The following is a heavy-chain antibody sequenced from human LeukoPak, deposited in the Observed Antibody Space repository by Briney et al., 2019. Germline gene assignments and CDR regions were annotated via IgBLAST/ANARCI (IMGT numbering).Heavy chain of an antibody. J-gene: IGHJ5*02. V-gene: IGHV3-23*01. CDR2: ISSSSTTI. CDR1: GFTLNNDA. Sequence: GGSLRLSCTASGFTLNNDAMSLVRQAPGKGLEWVSYISSSSTTIYYADSVKGRFTISRDNSKNTLYLQMNSLRAEDTAVYYCAKDPARVVWGVTKSDNWFDPWGQGTLVTVSS. CDR3: AKDPARVVWGVTKSDNWFDP. D-gene: IGHD3-10*01.